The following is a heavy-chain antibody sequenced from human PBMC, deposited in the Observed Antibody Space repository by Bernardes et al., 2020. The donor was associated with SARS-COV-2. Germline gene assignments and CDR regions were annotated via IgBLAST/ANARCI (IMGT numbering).Heavy chain of an antibody. Sequence: GGSLRLSCAASGFTVSGNYMSWVRQAPGKGLEWVSGIFRGGSTYYADSVKGRFTLSRDNSKSAVYLQMNSLRAEDTAVYYCATYYYESSGYYYHGMDVWGQGTTVTVSS. J-gene: IGHJ6*02. CDR2: IFRGGST. CDR1: GFTVSGNY. D-gene: IGHD3-22*01. V-gene: IGHV3-53*01. CDR3: ATYYYESSGYYYHGMDV.